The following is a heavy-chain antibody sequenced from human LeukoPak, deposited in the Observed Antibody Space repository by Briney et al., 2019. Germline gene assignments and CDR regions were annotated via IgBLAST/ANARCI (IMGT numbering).Heavy chain of an antibody. CDR2: IWYDGSNK. CDR1: GFTFSSYG. V-gene: IGHV3-33*01. Sequence: GGSLRLSCAASGFTFSSYGMHWVRQAPGKGLERVAVIWYDGSNKYYADSVKGRFTISRDNSKNTLYLQMNSLRAEDTAVYYCARGSYGGKGFLDYWGQGTLVTVSS. CDR3: ARGSYGGKGFLDY. D-gene: IGHD4-23*01. J-gene: IGHJ4*02.